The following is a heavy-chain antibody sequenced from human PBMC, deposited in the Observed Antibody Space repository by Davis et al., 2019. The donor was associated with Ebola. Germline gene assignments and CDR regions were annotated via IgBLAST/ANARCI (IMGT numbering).Heavy chain of an antibody. CDR1: ALTFSGYW. Sequence: GESLKISCAASALTFSGYWMHWVRQAPGMGLVWVSRINTHGNSADYADSVKGRFTISRDNAKNTLYLQMHSLRAEDTAIYYCARDGAGRDAFDIWGQGTVVTVSS. V-gene: IGHV3-74*01. CDR3: ARDGAGRDAFDI. CDR2: INTHGNSA. J-gene: IGHJ3*02. D-gene: IGHD1-26*01.